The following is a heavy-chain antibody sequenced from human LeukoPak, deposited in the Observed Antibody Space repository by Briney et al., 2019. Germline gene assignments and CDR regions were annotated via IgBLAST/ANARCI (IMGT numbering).Heavy chain of an antibody. Sequence: PGGSLRLSCAASGCTFSDYYMSWIRQAPGKGLEWVAYIASSGSAIYYADSVRGRFTISRDNSRNSVFLQMDGLRAEDTAIYYCATDIVATSGDYWGQGTLV. D-gene: IGHD5-12*01. CDR2: IASSGSAI. CDR3: ATDIVATSGDY. V-gene: IGHV3-11*01. J-gene: IGHJ4*02. CDR1: GCTFSDYY.